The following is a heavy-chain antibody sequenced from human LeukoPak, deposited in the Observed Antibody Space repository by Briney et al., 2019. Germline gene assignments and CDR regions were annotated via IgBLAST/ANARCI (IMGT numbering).Heavy chain of an antibody. CDR2: IYYSGIT. CDR1: GASIRSHY. V-gene: IGHV4-59*11. J-gene: IGHJ4*02. D-gene: IGHD6-6*01. CDR3: ARDLAARPNYFDY. Sequence: SETLSLTCTVSGASIRSHYWSWIRQPPGKGLEWIGYIYYSGITNYNPSLKSRVTISVDTSKNQFSLKLSSVTAADTAVYYCARDLAARPNYFDYWGQGTLVTVSS.